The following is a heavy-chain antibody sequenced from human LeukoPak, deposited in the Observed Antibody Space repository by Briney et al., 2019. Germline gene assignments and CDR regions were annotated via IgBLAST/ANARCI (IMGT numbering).Heavy chain of an antibody. J-gene: IGHJ3*02. CDR1: GYTFSDYY. V-gene: IGHV1-2*02. D-gene: IGHD3-9*01. CDR3: AQAGDILTGYYKRVAFDI. CDR2: INPNSGGT. Sequence: ASVKVSCKASGYTFSDYYMHWVRQAPGQGLGWMGWINPNSGGTDYAQKFQGRVTMTRDTSISTAYMELSRLRSDDTAVYYCAQAGDILTGYYKRVAFDIWGQGTMVTVSS.